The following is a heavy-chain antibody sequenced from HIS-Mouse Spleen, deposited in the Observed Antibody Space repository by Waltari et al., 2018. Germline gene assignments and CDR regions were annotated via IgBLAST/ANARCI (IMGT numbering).Heavy chain of an antibody. Sequence: QVQLVQSGAEVKKPGASVKVSCKASGYTFTGYYMHWVRQAPGQGLEWMGWINPNSGGTNYAQKFQSRVTMTRDTSINTAYMELSRLRSDDTAVYYCARVGYSGSYYYGMDVWGQGTTVTVSS. V-gene: IGHV1-2*02. CDR1: GYTFTGYY. D-gene: IGHD1-26*01. CDR2: INPNSGGT. CDR3: ARVGYSGSYYYGMDV. J-gene: IGHJ6*02.